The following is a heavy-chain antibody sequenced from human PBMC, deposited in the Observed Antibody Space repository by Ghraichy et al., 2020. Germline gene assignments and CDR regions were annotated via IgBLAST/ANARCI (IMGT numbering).Heavy chain of an antibody. CDR1: GGTFSSYA. D-gene: IGHD3-3*01. CDR2: IIPIFGTA. J-gene: IGHJ4*02. Sequence: SVKVSCKASGGTFSSYAISWVRQAPGQGLEWMGGIIPIFGTANYAQKFQGRVTITADESTSTAYMELSSLRSEDTAVYYCASQVDSWSGYIWAYDYWGQGTLVTVSS. V-gene: IGHV1-69*13. CDR3: ASQVDSWSGYIWAYDY.